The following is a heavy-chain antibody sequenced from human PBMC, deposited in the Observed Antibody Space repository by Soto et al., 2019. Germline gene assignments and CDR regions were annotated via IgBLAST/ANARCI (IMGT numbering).Heavy chain of an antibody. CDR2: IYYSGST. CDR1: GGSISSGGYY. Sequence: QVQLQESGPGLVKPSQTLSLTCTVSGGSISSGGYYWSWIRQHPGKGLEWIGYIYYSGSTYYNPSLKSRVTISVDTSKNQFSLKLSSVTAADTAVYYCARDGDYDYVWGSPFDPWGQGTLVTVSS. D-gene: IGHD3-16*01. CDR3: ARDGDYDYVWGSPFDP. J-gene: IGHJ5*02. V-gene: IGHV4-31*03.